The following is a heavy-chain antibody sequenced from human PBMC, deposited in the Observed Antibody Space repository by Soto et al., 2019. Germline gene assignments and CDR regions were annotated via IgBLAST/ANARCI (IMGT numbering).Heavy chain of an antibody. CDR1: GFTFTNYW. D-gene: IGHD3-3*01. Sequence: EAQLVESGGGLVQPGGSLRLSCAASGFTFTNYWMSWVRQAPGKGLEWVANIKQDGSEKYYADSAKGRFIISRDNAKTSLYLQMNSLRAEDTAVYYCASDMGVFWSGYPEGGFDYWGQGTPVTVSS. V-gene: IGHV3-7*01. CDR2: IKQDGSEK. J-gene: IGHJ4*02. CDR3: ASDMGVFWSGYPEGGFDY.